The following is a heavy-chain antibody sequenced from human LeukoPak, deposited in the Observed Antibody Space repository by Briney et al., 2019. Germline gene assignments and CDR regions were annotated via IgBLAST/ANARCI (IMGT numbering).Heavy chain of an antibody. CDR3: ARRYYDSSGYFTTGMVCAFDI. J-gene: IGHJ3*02. CDR2: IYYSGST. D-gene: IGHD3-22*01. CDR1: GGSISSYY. Sequence: SETLSLTCTVSGGSISSYYWSWIRQPPGKGLEWIGYIYYSGSTNYNPSLKSRVTISVDTSKNQFSLKLSSVTAADTAVYYCARRYYDSSGYFTTGMVCAFDIWGQGTMVTVSS. V-gene: IGHV4-59*08.